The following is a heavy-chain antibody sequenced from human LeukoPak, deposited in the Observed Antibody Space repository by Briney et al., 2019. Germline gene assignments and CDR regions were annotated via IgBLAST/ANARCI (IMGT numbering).Heavy chain of an antibody. CDR2: IYTSGST. CDR3: ARHPSVPAAHPLWFDP. Sequence: PSETLSLTCTVSGGSISSYYWSWIRHPPGKGPGWIGYIYTSGSTNYNPSLKSRVTISVDTSKNQFSLKLSSVTAADTAVYYCARHPSVPAAHPLWFDPWGQGTLVTVSS. D-gene: IGHD2-2*01. J-gene: IGHJ5*02. CDR1: GGSISSYY. V-gene: IGHV4-4*09.